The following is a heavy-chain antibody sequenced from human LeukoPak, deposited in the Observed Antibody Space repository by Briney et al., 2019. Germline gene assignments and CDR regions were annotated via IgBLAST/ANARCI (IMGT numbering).Heavy chain of an antibody. J-gene: IGHJ4*02. CDR2: ISGSSSKI. D-gene: IGHD1-26*01. V-gene: IGHV3-48*02. CDR1: GFPFSAYS. Sequence: GSLRLSCAAPGFPFSAYSMNWVRQAPGKGLEWVSYISGSSSKIHYADSVEGRFTISRDNAKNSLYLQMNSLRDEDTAVYYCARDAFNGNSYIGYYFDSWGQGTLVTVSS. CDR3: ARDAFNGNSYIGYYFDS.